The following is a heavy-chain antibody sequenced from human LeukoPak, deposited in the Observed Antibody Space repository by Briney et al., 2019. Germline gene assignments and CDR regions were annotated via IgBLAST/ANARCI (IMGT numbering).Heavy chain of an antibody. CDR1: GGTLSSYA. J-gene: IGHJ4*02. V-gene: IGHV1-69*04. D-gene: IGHD1-26*01. Sequence: SVKVSCKASGGTLSSYAISWVRQAPGQGLEWMGRIIPILGIANYAQKFQGRVTITADKSTSTAYMELSSLRSEDTAVYYCASGGSYYFDYWGQGTLVTVSS. CDR2: IIPILGIA. CDR3: ASGGSYYFDY.